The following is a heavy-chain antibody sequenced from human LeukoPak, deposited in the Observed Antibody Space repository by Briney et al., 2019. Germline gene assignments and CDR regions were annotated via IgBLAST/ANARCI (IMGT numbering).Heavy chain of an antibody. CDR3: ARVYSIAVAGTFGY. J-gene: IGHJ4*02. V-gene: IGHV1-2*04. CDR2: INPNSGGT. Sequence: GASVKVSCKASGYTFTGYYMHWVRQAPGQGLEWMGWINPNSGGTNYAQKFQGWVTMTRDTSISTAYMELSRLRSDDTAVYYCARVYSIAVAGTFGYWGQGTLVTVSS. D-gene: IGHD6-19*01. CDR1: GYTFTGYY.